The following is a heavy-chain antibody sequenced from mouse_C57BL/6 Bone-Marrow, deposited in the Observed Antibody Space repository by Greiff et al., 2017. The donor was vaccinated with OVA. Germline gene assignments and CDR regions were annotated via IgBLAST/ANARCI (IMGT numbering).Heavy chain of an antibody. CDR2: INPNNGGT. Sequence: EVKLVESGPELVKPGASVKMSCKASGYTFTDYNMHWVKQSHGKSLEWIGYINPNNGGTSYNQKFKGKATLTVNKSSSTAYMELRSLTSEDSAVYYCARRTGDYDFYAMDYWGQGTSVTVSS. V-gene: IGHV1-22*01. CDR1: GYTFTDYN. D-gene: IGHD2-4*01. CDR3: ARRTGDYDFYAMDY. J-gene: IGHJ4*01.